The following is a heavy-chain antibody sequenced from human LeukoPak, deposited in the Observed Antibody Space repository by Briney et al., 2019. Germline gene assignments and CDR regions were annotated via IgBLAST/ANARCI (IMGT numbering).Heavy chain of an antibody. D-gene: IGHD2-2*01. CDR3: AKLGDIVVVPAAMVYFQH. Sequence: PGGSLRLSCAASGFTFSTYAMSWVRQAPGKGLEWVSAISGSGGTTHYADSVKGRFTISRDNSKNTLSLQMNSLRAEDTAVYYCAKLGDIVVVPAAMVYFQHWGQGTLVTVSS. V-gene: IGHV3-23*01. CDR1: GFTFSTYA. J-gene: IGHJ1*01. CDR2: ISGSGGTT.